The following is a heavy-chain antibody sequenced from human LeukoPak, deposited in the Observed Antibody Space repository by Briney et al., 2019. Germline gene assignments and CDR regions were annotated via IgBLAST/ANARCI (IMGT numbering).Heavy chain of an antibody. V-gene: IGHV1-2*02. Sequence: ASVKLSCKASGYTFTGYYMHWVRQAPGQGLEWMGWINPNSGGTNYAQKFQGRVTMTRDTSISTAYMELSRLRSDDTAVYYCARNPIYCGGYCYLGPWGQGTPVSVSS. CDR1: GYTFTGYY. D-gene: IGHD2-21*02. J-gene: IGHJ5*02. CDR3: ARNPIYCGGYCYLGP. CDR2: INPNSGGT.